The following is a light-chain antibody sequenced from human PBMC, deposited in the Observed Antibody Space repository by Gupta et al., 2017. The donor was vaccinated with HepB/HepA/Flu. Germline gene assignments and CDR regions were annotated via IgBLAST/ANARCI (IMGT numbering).Light chain of an antibody. V-gene: IGKV2-30*01. CDR1: QGLVYSDGNTY. CDR3: RQAAPWPLT. CDR2: KVS. J-gene: IGKJ4*01. Sequence: DVVMTQSPLSLPVTLGQPASISCRSSQGLVYSDGNTYLNWFHQRPGQSPRRLIYKVSNRDSGVPDRFSGSESGNMYTLRISRVEAEDVGIYYCRQAAPWPLTFGGGTKVEIK.